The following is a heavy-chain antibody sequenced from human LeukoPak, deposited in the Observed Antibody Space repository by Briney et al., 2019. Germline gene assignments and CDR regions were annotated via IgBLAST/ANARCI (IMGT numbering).Heavy chain of an antibody. D-gene: IGHD7-27*01. CDR1: GYSFANYW. CDR3: ARHNNWGFDY. J-gene: IGHJ4*02. V-gene: IGHV5-51*01. Sequence: GESLKISCKDSGYSFANYWTGWVRQMPGKGLEWMGIIHPGNSDTKYSPSFQGQVTSSADRSISTAYLQWGSLKASDTAVYYCARHNNWGFDYWGQGALVTVSS. CDR2: IHPGNSDT.